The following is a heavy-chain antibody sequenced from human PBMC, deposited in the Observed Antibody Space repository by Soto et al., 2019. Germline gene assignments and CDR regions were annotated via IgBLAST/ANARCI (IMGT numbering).Heavy chain of an antibody. CDR1: GGSFSGYY. J-gene: IGHJ2*01. CDR3: ARRAAGSRNGNFDL. Sequence: LEALSLTCALYGGSFSGYYWSWFRQPPGKGLEWIGEINHSGSTNYNPSLKSRVTISVDTSKNQFSLKLSSVTAADTAVYYCARRAAGSRNGNFDLWGRGTLVTV. V-gene: IGHV4-34*01. CDR2: INHSGST. D-gene: IGHD6-13*01.